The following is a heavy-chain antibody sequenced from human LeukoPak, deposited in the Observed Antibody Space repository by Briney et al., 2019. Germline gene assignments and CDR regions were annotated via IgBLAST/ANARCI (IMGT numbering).Heavy chain of an antibody. V-gene: IGHV4-61*01. J-gene: IGHJ4*02. CDR2: IYYSGST. CDR1: GGSISSSSYY. D-gene: IGHD3-10*01. CDR3: ARDRGPYYFDY. Sequence: PSETLSLTCTVSGGSISSSSYYWGWIRQPPGKGLEWIGYIYYSGSTNYNPSLKSRVTISVDTSKNQFSLKLRSVTAADTAVYYCARDRGPYYFDYWGQGTLVTVSS.